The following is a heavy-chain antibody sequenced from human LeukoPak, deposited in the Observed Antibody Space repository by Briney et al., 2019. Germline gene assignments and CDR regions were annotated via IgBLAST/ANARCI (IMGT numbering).Heavy chain of an antibody. J-gene: IGHJ4*02. CDR2: IIPIFGTA. Sequence: SVKVSCKASGGTFSSYAISWVRQAPGQGLEWMGGIIPIFGTANYAQKFQGRVTITTDESTSTAYMELSSLRSEDTAVYYSAREGKRYYYDSSGYYYVGVFDYWGQGTLVTVSS. V-gene: IGHV1-69*05. CDR1: GGTFSSYA. CDR3: AREGKRYYYDSSGYYYVGVFDY. D-gene: IGHD3-22*01.